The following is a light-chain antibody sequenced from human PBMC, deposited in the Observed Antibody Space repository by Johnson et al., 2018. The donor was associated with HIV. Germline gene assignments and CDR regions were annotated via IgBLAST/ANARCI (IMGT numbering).Light chain of an antibody. V-gene: IGLV1-51*02. CDR1: SSNIGNNY. J-gene: IGLJ1*01. CDR2: ENN. CDR3: GTWDSSLGAHYV. Sequence: QSVLTQPPSVSAAPGQKVTISCSGSSSNIGNNYVSWYRQLPGTAPKLLIYENNKRPSGIPDRFSGSKSGTSATLDITGLQTGDEADYYCGTWDSSLGAHYVFGTGTKVTVL.